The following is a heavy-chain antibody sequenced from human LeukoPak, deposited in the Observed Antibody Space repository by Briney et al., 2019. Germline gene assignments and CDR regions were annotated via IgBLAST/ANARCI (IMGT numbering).Heavy chain of an antibody. J-gene: IGHJ4*02. CDR1: GFTFSTYG. Sequence: GGSLRLSCAASGFTFSTYGMHWVRQSPGKGLEWVAIISYDGSNKYYADSVKGRFTISRDNSKNTLYLQMNSLGPDDTAVYYCAKGGGGGYYSGWYLPSNWGRIDYWGQGVLVTVSS. D-gene: IGHD6-19*01. V-gene: IGHV3-30*18. CDR3: AKGGGGGYYSGWYLPSNWGRIDY. CDR2: ISYDGSNK.